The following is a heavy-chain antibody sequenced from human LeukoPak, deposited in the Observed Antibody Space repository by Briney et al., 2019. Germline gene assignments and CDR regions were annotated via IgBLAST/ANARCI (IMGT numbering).Heavy chain of an antibody. Sequence: SETLSLTCTVSGGSISSGSYYWSWIRQPAGKGLEWIGRIYTSGGTNYNPSLKSRVTISVDTSKNQFSLKLSSVTAADTAVYYCARGWAAAGPYYYYYMDVWGKGTTVTISS. CDR1: GGSISSGSYY. CDR3: ARGWAAAGPYYYYYMDV. D-gene: IGHD6-13*01. CDR2: IYTSGGT. V-gene: IGHV4-61*02. J-gene: IGHJ6*03.